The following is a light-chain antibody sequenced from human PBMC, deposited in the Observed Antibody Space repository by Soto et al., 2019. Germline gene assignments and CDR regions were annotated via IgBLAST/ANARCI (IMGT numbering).Light chain of an antibody. CDR3: QPYNNWPLT. Sequence: EVLMRQSPATLSFSPGEGATLSCRASQGIGDTLAWYQHKPGQTPRLLIYDTSTRATGVPTRFSGSRSGAEFTLTINSLQSEDFAVYYCQPYNNWPLTVGGGTKVDIK. V-gene: IGKV3-15*01. J-gene: IGKJ4*01. CDR2: DTS. CDR1: QGIGDT.